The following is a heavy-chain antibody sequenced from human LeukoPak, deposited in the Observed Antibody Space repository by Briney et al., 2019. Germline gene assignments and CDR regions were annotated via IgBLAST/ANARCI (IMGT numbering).Heavy chain of an antibody. CDR2: INTDGSST. Sequence: GGSLRLSCAASGFTFSSYWMHWVRQAPGKGLVWVSRINTDGSSTNYADSVKGRFTISRDNAKNTLYLQMNSLRAEDTAVYYCARAYDFWSGSGPGDSWGQGTLLTVSS. J-gene: IGHJ5*01. V-gene: IGHV3-74*01. CDR3: ARAYDFWSGSGPGDS. D-gene: IGHD3-3*01. CDR1: GFTFSSYW.